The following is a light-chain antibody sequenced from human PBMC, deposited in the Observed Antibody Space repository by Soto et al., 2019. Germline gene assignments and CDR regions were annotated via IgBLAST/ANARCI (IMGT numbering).Light chain of an antibody. Sequence: DIQMTQSPSSLSASVGDRVIITFRASQNINNFLNWYQRKPGKAPNLLIYDSSIFQSGVPSRFSGSGAGTDFPLTISSLQPEDFATYYCQQSYTTPWTFGQGTKVEIK. CDR1: QNINNF. CDR3: QQSYTTPWT. J-gene: IGKJ1*01. CDR2: DSS. V-gene: IGKV1-39*01.